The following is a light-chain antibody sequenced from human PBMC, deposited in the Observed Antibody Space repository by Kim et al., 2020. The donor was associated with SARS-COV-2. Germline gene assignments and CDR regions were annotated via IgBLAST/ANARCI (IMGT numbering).Light chain of an antibody. V-gene: IGLV2-14*04. CDR3: SSYTSSSTVI. J-gene: IGLJ2*01. CDR2: DVS. Sequence: QSITISCTGTSSDVGGYNYVSWYQQHPGKAPKLMIYDVSKRPSGVSNRFSGSKSGNTASLTISGLQAEDEAEYYCSSYTSSSTVIFGGGTQLTVL. CDR1: SSDVGGYNY.